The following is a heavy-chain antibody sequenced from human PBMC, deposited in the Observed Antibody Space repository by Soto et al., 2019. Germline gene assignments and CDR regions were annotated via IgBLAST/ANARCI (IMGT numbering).Heavy chain of an antibody. J-gene: IGHJ4*02. CDR1: GFTFSNYG. CDR3: AKARVRIVGANSFDY. D-gene: IGHD1-26*01. V-gene: IGHV3-30*18. CDR2: ISDDGDKR. Sequence: GSLRLCCVGSGFTFSNYGMHWVRQPPGKGLEWVALISDDGDKRYYADSVRGRLIISRDNSKDTLYLQMNSLGPDDTAVYFCAKARVRIVGANSFDYWGQGTPVTVSS.